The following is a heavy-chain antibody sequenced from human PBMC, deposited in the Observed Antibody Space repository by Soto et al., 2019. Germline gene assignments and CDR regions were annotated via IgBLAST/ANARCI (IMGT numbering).Heavy chain of an antibody. V-gene: IGHV1-2*04. CDR1: GYTFTGYY. CDR2: INPNSGGT. Sequence: ASVKVSCKASGYTFTGYYMHWVRQAPGQGLEWMGWINPNSGGTNYAQKFQGWVTMTRDTSISTAYMELSRLRSDDTAVYYCARGKYCSSTSCEPGWFDPWGQGTLVTVSS. D-gene: IGHD2-2*01. CDR3: ARGKYCSSTSCEPGWFDP. J-gene: IGHJ5*02.